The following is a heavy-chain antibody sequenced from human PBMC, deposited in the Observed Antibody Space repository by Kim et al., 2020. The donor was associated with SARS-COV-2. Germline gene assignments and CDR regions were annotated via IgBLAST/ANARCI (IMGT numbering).Heavy chain of an antibody. D-gene: IGHD3-22*01. J-gene: IGHJ4*02. CDR3: AKVADSDGSEYLSD. CDR1: GFLFGRYE. V-gene: IGHV3-23*01. CDR2: ISVGGGVT. Sequence: GGSLRLSCVASGFLFGRYEMTWVRQAPGKGLEWVSRISVGGGVTYHADAVKGRITVSRDNANNTLFLQMNSLRVEDTAVYYCAKVADSDGSEYLSDWGQGTLVTVSS.